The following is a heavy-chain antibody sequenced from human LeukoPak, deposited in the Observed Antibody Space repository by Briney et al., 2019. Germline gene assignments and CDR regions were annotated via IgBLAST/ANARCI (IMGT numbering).Heavy chain of an antibody. CDR3: ARLYDSSGYYYADAFDI. CDR1: GFTFSSYS. Sequence: PGGSLRLSCAASGFTFSSYSMNWVRQAPGKGLEWVSSISTSSIYIYYADSVKGRFTISRGNAKNSLYLQMNSLRAEDTAVYYCARLYDSSGYYYADAFDIWGQGTMVTVSS. V-gene: IGHV3-21*01. CDR2: ISTSSIYI. D-gene: IGHD3-22*01. J-gene: IGHJ3*02.